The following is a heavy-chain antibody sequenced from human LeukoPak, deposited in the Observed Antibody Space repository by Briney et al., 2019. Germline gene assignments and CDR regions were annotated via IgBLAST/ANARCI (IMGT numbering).Heavy chain of an antibody. V-gene: IGHV6-1*01. CDR2: TWYRSKWYF. Sequence: SQTLSLTCAISGDSVSSNSAAWNWIRQSPSRGLEWLGRTWYRSKWYFNYALSVKSRITINPDTSKNQFSLQLNSVTPDDTAVYYCVRGYPMIRGVNAFDIWGQGTMVTVSS. J-gene: IGHJ3*02. CDR1: GDSVSSNSAA. CDR3: VRGYPMIRGVNAFDI. D-gene: IGHD3-10*01.